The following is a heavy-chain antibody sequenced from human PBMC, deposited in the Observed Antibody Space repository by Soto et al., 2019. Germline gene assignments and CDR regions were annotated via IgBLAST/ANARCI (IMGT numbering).Heavy chain of an antibody. V-gene: IGHV1-69*13. CDR2: IIPLFGTT. J-gene: IGHJ3*02. CDR1: VGTFSSYG. Sequence: GASVKVSCKASVGTFSSYGVSWVRQAPEQGLEWMGGIIPLFGTTNYAQMFQGRVTITADESTNTAYMELSSLRSEDTAVYYCARDRGSGWFRDAFDIWGQGTMVTVSS. D-gene: IGHD6-19*01. CDR3: ARDRGSGWFRDAFDI.